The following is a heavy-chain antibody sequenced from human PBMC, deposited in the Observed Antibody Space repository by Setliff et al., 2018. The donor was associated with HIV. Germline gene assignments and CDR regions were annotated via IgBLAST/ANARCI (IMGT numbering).Heavy chain of an antibody. Sequence: GGSLRLSCAASGFTFSSYTINWVRQAPGEGLEWVSFISSSGGYIYYADSVKGRFTIFRDNAKKSVYLELNSLRAEDTAVYYCARLPGYCSTSSCYGYLDYWGQGTLVTVSS. CDR2: ISSSGGYI. V-gene: IGHV3-21*01. CDR1: GFTFSSYT. D-gene: IGHD2-2*01. CDR3: ARLPGYCSTSSCYGYLDY. J-gene: IGHJ4*02.